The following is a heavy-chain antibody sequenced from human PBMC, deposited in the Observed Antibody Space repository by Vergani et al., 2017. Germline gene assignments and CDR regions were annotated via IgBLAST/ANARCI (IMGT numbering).Heavy chain of an antibody. CDR2: ISGSGGST. Sequence: EVHLVESGGGLVQPGGSLRLSCAASGFTFSSYAMSWVRQAPGKGLEWVSAISGSGGSTYYADSVKGRFTISRDNSKNTLYLQMNSLRAEDTAVYYCAKGGGSGIAFYWYFDLWGRGTLVTVSS. CDR3: AKGGGSGIAFYWYFDL. V-gene: IGHV3-23*04. D-gene: IGHD6-13*01. J-gene: IGHJ2*01. CDR1: GFTFSSYA.